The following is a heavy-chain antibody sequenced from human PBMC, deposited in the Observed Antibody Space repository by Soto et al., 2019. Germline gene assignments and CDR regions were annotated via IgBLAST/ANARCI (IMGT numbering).Heavy chain of an antibody. J-gene: IGHJ6*02. CDR1: GDSVSNYF. CDR3: ARDLRSGYRYYGMDV. Sequence: SETLSLTCTVSGDSVSNYFWSWIRQPPGKGLEWIGCIHYSGSSNYNPSLKSRVTISVDTSKNQFSLKVTSVTAVDTAVYYCARDLRSGYRYYGMDVWGQGTTVTVSS. V-gene: IGHV4-59*02. CDR2: IHYSGSS. D-gene: IGHD3-3*01.